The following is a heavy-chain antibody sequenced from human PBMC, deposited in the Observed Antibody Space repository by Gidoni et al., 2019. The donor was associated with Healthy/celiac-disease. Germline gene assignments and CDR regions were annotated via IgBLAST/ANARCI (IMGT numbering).Heavy chain of an antibody. J-gene: IGHJ4*02. Sequence: QLQLQESGPGLVKPSETLSLTCTVSGGSISSSSYYWGWIRQPPGKGLEWIGSIYYSGSTYYNPSLKSRVTISVDTSKNQFSLKLSSVTAADTAVYYCARAVVVAATPIPRGYFDYWGQGTLVTVSS. CDR3: ARAVVVAATPIPRGYFDY. D-gene: IGHD2-15*01. CDR1: GGSISSSSYY. CDR2: IYYSGST. V-gene: IGHV4-39*01.